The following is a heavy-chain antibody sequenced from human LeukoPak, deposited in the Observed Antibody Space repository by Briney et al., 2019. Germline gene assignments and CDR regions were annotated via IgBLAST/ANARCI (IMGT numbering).Heavy chain of an antibody. CDR2: IIPILGIA. CDR1: GGTFSSYA. V-gene: IGHV1-69*04. CDR3: ARDPSPNYYDSSGSEYFQH. Sequence: GASVKVSCKASGGTFSSYAISWVRQAPGQGLGWMGRIIPILGIANYAQKFQGRVTITADKSTSTAYMELSSLRSEDTAVYYCARDPSPNYYDSSGSEYFQHWGQGTLVTVSS. D-gene: IGHD3-22*01. J-gene: IGHJ1*01.